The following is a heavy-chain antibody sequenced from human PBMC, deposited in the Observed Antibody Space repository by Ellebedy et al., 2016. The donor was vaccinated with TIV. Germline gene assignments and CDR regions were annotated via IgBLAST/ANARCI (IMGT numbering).Heavy chain of an antibody. CDR3: ARWGGSSGRFQGPYDF. CDR2: IIPILGVT. V-gene: IGHV1-69*04. D-gene: IGHD1-26*01. CDR1: GGTFSNYA. J-gene: IGHJ4*02. Sequence: AASVKVSCKASGGTFSNYAFNWVRQAPGQGLEWMGRIIPILGVTEYARNFQGRLTFTADKYTTTAYMELRSLRSEETAVYYCARWGGSSGRFQGPYDFWGQGTLVAVSS.